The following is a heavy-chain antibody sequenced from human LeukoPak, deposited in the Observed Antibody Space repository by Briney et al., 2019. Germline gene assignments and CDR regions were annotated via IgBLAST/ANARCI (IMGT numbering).Heavy chain of an antibody. D-gene: IGHD6-13*01. CDR2: IRYDGSNK. CDR1: GFTFSSYG. J-gene: IGHJ5*02. CDR3: AKDLKGIAAAGTDWFDP. Sequence: GGSLRLSCAASGFTFSSYGMHWVRQAPGKGLEWVAFIRYDGSNKYYADSVKGRFTISRDNSKNTLYLQMNSLRAEDTAVYYCAKDLKGIAAAGTDWFDPWGQRTLVTVSS. V-gene: IGHV3-30*02.